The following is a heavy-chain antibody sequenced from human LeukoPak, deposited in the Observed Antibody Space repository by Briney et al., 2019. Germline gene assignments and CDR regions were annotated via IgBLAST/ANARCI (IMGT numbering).Heavy chain of an antibody. D-gene: IGHD2-8*01. CDR2: IWYDGSNK. CDR1: GGTFSSYG. J-gene: IGHJ4*02. Sequence: SCKASGGTFSSYGMHWVRQAPGKGLEWVAVIWYDGSNKYYADSVKGRFTISRDNSKNTLYLQMNSLRAEDTAVYYCARGYCTNGVCYNDYWGQGTLVTVSS. V-gene: IGHV3-33*01. CDR3: ARGYCTNGVCYNDY.